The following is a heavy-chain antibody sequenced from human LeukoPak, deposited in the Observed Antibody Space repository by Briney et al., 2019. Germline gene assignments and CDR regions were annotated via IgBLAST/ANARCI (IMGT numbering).Heavy chain of an antibody. D-gene: IGHD6-13*01. CDR2: IYSGGST. Sequence: PGGSLRLSCAASGFTVSGSYMSWVRQAPGKGLEWVSIIYSGGSTYYADSVKGRFTISRDNSKNTLYLQMNSLRAEDTAVYYCAILGDSSSWYTRAFDIWGQGTMVTVSS. J-gene: IGHJ3*02. CDR1: GFTVSGSY. CDR3: AILGDSSSWYTRAFDI. V-gene: IGHV3-53*01.